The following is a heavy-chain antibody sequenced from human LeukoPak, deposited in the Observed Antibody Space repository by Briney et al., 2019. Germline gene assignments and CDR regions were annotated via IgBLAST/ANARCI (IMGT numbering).Heavy chain of an antibody. Sequence: ASVKVSCKASGYTFTSYYMHWVRQAPGQGLEWMGIINPSGGGTSYAQKFQGRVTMTRDMSTTTVYMELSSLRSEDTAVYYCARDPYSGYDYEASWFDPWGQGTLVTVSS. CDR3: ARDPYSGYDYEASWFDP. CDR2: INPSGGGT. J-gene: IGHJ5*02. CDR1: GYTFTSYY. D-gene: IGHD5-12*01. V-gene: IGHV1-46*01.